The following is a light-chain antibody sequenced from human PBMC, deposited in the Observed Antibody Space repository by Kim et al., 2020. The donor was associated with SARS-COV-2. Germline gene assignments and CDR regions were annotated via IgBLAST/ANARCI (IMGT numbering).Light chain of an antibody. J-gene: IGLJ1*01. CDR3: SSHASPNNAFV. CDR2: EVT. V-gene: IGLV2-8*01. Sequence: QSVTISWTGTSSDVGRYDFVAWYQHHPGKAPKVIIYEVTKRSSGVPDRFSGSKSGNTASLTVSGLQAEDEADYYCSSHASPNNAFVFGTGTKVTVL. CDR1: SSDVGRYDF.